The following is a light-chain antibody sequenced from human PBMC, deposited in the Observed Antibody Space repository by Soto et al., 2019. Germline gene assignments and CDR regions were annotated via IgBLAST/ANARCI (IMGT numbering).Light chain of an antibody. J-gene: IGKJ4*01. CDR3: QQYGSSPGSLT. CDR1: QSVSSSY. Sequence: EIVLTQSPGTLSLSPGERATLSCRASQSVSSSYFAWYQQKPGQAPRLLIYGASSRATGIPDRFSGSGSGTDFTLTISRLEPEDFAVYYCQQYGSSPGSLTFGGGTKVEIK. V-gene: IGKV3-20*01. CDR2: GAS.